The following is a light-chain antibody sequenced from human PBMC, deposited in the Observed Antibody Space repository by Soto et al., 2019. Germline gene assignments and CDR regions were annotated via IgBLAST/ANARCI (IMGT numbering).Light chain of an antibody. J-gene: IGKJ1*01. CDR2: GAS. Sequence: EIVLTQSPVTLSVSPGERATLSCRASQSVSNNLAWYQQKPGQAPRLLIHGASTRATGIPARFSGSGSGTDFTLTISSLQLDDFATYYCQQSYNTPLTFGQGTKVEIK. CDR1: QSVSNN. V-gene: IGKV3-15*01. CDR3: QQSYNTPLT.